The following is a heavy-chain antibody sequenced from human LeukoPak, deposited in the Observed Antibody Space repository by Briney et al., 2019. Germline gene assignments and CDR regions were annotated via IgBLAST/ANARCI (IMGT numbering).Heavy chain of an antibody. CDR2: VLDHVRT. J-gene: IGHJ4*02. CDR3: ATIKPGNIFGFFDF. Sequence: SETLSLTCTISGDSISSHYWRWGRQPPGKGLEGIGYVLDHVRTNANPSLNSRFTLSAATSTNQFSLSLTSVTAADTAVYYCATIKPGNIFGFFDFWGQGILVTVSS. V-gene: IGHV4-59*11. D-gene: IGHD3-3*02. CDR1: GDSISSHY.